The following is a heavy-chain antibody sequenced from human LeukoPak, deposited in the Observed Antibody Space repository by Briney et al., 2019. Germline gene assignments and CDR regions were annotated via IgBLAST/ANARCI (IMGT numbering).Heavy chain of an antibody. CDR1: GGSISSSRYY. J-gene: IGHJ3*02. CDR2: IYYSGST. V-gene: IGHV4-39*01. Sequence: LETLSLACTVSGGSISSSRYYWGWIRQPPGKGLEWIGTIYYSGSTYYNPSLKSRVTISVDTSKNLFSLKLSSVTAADTAVYYCARREDIVIVPAHAFDIWGQGTMVTASS. D-gene: IGHD2-2*01. CDR3: ARREDIVIVPAHAFDI.